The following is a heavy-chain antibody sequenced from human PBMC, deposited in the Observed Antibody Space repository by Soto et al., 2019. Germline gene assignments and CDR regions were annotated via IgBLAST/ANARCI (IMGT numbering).Heavy chain of an antibody. CDR1: GFGFSDYW. D-gene: IGHD3-3*01. J-gene: IGHJ4*02. Sequence: EVQLVESGGALVQPGGSLRLSCAASGFGFSDYWMSLVRQAPGKGLEWLANIKEDGSEKYSVDSVKGRSTISRYKAKNSLFLQMNSLIAEDTAVYYCARDKGAVGGSIFLEISGYFDFWDQGTLVTVSS. CDR2: IKEDGSEK. V-gene: IGHV3-7*01. CDR3: ARDKGAVGGSIFLEISGYFDF.